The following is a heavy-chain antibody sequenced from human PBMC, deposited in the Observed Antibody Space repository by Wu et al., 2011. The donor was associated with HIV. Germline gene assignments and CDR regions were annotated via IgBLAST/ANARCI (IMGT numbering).Heavy chain of an antibody. V-gene: IGHV1-18*01. CDR1: GYTFTNYD. J-gene: IGHJ3*02. CDR2: INTYNDNT. CDR3: ARGPWIGATQNDAFDI. Sequence: QVQLVQSGAEVKKPGASVRVSCKTSGYTFTNYDITWVRQAPGQGLEWMGWINTYNDNTNYAQKLQGRVTMTTDTSTSTAYMEMRTLRSDDTAVYYCARGPWIGATQNDAFDIWGQGTMVTVSP. D-gene: IGHD1-26*01.